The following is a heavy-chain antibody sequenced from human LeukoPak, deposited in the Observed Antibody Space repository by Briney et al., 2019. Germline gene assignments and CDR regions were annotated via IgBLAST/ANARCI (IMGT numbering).Heavy chain of an antibody. CDR3: ARTAARRFDY. CDR1: GYTFPSYF. CDR2: INPTGGST. D-gene: IGHD6-6*01. V-gene: IGHV1-46*01. J-gene: IGHJ4*02. Sequence: ASVKVSSKASGYTFPSYFMHWVRQAPGQGLEWMGIINPTGGSTTYAQKFQGRVTMTRDTSTSTVYMELSSLRSDDTAVYYCARTAARRFDYWGQGTLVTVSS.